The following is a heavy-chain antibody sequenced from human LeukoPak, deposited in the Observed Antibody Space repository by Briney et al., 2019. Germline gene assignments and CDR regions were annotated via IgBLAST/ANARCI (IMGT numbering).Heavy chain of an antibody. CDR2: ISGGGGST. J-gene: IGHJ4*02. CDR3: AKGGKWDVTPFDY. D-gene: IGHD1-26*01. V-gene: IGHV3-23*01. Sequence: GGSLRLSCAASGFTVTSYSMNWVRQAPGKGLEWVSTISGGGGSTYYADSVKGRFTISRDNSKNTLYLQVNSLRAEDTAVYYCAKGGKWDVTPFDYWGQGTLVTVSS. CDR1: GFTVTSYS.